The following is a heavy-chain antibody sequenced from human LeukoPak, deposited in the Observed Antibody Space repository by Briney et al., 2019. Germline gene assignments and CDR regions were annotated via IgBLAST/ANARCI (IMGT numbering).Heavy chain of an antibody. CDR2: INHSGST. V-gene: IGHV4-34*01. D-gene: IGHD1-26*01. J-gene: IGHJ4*02. CDR3: ASGGYSGSQIFDY. Sequence: TSETLSLTCAVYGGSFSGYYWSWIRQPPGKGLEWIGEINHSGSTNYNPSLKSRVTISVDTSKNQFSLKLSSVTAADTAVYYCASGGYSGSQIFDYWGQGTLVTVSS. CDR1: GGSFSGYY.